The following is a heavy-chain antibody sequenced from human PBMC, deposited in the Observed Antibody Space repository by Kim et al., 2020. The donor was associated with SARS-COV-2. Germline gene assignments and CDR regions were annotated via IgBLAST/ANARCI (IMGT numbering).Heavy chain of an antibody. J-gene: IGHJ6*02. CDR2: ISSSSSYI. V-gene: IGHV3-21*01. CDR1: GFTFSSYS. Sequence: GGSLRLSCAASGFTFSSYSMNWVRQAPGKGLEWVSSISSSSSYIYYADSVKGRFTISRDNAKNSLYLQMNSLRAEDTAVYYCARATSGRSQDHYYDYGMDVWGQGTTVTVSS. CDR3: ARATSGRSQDHYYDYGMDV. D-gene: IGHD2-15*01.